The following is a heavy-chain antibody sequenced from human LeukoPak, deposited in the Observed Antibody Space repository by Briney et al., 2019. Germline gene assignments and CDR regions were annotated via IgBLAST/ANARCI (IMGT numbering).Heavy chain of an antibody. J-gene: IGHJ4*02. Sequence: GRSLRLSCAASGFTFSHFGMHWVRQAPGKGLEWVAVIWNDGSNEYYADSVKGRFTISRDNSKNTVSPQMNSLRDEDTAVYYCAKDAQRGFDYSNSLEYWGQGTLVTVSS. CDR1: GFTFSHFG. CDR2: IWNDGSNE. CDR3: AKDAQRGFDYSNSLEY. D-gene: IGHD4-11*01. V-gene: IGHV3-33*06.